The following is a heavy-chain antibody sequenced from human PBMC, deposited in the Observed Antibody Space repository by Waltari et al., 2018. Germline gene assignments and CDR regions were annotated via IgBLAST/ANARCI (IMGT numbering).Heavy chain of an antibody. CDR3: ARGSVMAHFDY. V-gene: IGHV4-38-2*02. CDR2: IYQTGNT. D-gene: IGHD2-21*01. J-gene: IGHJ4*02. CDR1: GYFISSGYY. Sequence: QVHLQESGPGLVKASETLSLTCNVPGYFISSGYYWGWIRQPPGKGLEWIGTIYQTGNTYYNLSLKSRVTISVGTSKTQFSLQVRSVTAADTAVYYCARGSVMAHFDYWGQGTLVTVSS.